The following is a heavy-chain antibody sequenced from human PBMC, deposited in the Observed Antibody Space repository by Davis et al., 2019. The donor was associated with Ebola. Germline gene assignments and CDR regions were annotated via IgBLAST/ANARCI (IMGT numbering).Heavy chain of an antibody. J-gene: IGHJ5*02. CDR1: GGSISSGDYY. CDR2: IYYSGST. D-gene: IGHD3-10*01. V-gene: IGHV4-30-4*01. CDR3: ARDRGSYNWFDP. Sequence: SETLSLTCTVSGGSISSGDYYWSWIRQPPGKGLEWIGYIYYSGSTYYNPSLKSRVTISVDTSKNQFSLKLSSVTAADTAVYYCARDRGSYNWFDPWGQGTLVTVSS.